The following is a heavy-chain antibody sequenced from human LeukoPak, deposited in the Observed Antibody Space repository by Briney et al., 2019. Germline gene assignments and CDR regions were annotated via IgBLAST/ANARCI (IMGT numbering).Heavy chain of an antibody. CDR1: GFTFSTYW. CDR3: ARDCGTTISSYGMDV. J-gene: IGHJ6*02. D-gene: IGHD1-1*01. V-gene: IGHV3-7*01. Sequence: GGSLRLSCAASGFTFSTYWMTWVRRAPGMGLEWVANIKQDGSEKYYVDSVKGRFTISGDNAKNSLFLQMNSLRAEDTAVYYCARDCGTTISSYGMDVWGQGTTVTVSS. CDR2: IKQDGSEK.